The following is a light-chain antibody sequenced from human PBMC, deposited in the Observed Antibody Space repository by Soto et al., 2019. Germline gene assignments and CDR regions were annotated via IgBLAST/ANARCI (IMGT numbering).Light chain of an antibody. J-gene: IGLJ1*01. V-gene: IGLV2-14*01. CDR3: FSYATAGTYV. CDR1: SSDVGNYKY. CDR2: EVS. Sequence: VLTRPASEFVSRGQLVNISCTGTSSDVGNYKYVSWYQQHPGKAPKLMIYEVSNRPSGVSNRFSGSKSGNTASLTISWLQDDDETDYYCFSYATAGTYVF.